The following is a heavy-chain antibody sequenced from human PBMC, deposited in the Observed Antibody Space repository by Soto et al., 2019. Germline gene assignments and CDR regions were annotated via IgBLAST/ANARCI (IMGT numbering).Heavy chain of an antibody. D-gene: IGHD2-21*02. CDR1: GYTFTNYG. V-gene: IGHV1-18*04. Sequence: QVQLVQSGGEVKKPGASVKVSCKASGYTFTNYGISWVRQAPGQGLEWLGWISTYNSNTNAAPRLQGRLTMTTDPSTSTAYMELRSLTSYDTAVYYCARDERDSCSGGDCFYFDYCGQGTLVTVSS. J-gene: IGHJ4*02. CDR2: ISTYNSNT. CDR3: ARDERDSCSGGDCFYFDY.